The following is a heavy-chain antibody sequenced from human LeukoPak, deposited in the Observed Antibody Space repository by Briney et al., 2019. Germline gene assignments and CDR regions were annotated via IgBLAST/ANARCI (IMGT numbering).Heavy chain of an antibody. CDR3: ARREIAAAGSFFDY. Sequence: SETLSLTRAVYGGSFSGYYWSWIRQPPGKGLEWIGEINHSGSTNYNPSLKSRVTISVDTSKNQFSLKLSSVTAADTAVYYCARREIAAAGSFFDYWGQGTLVTVSS. CDR2: INHSGST. CDR1: GGSFSGYY. J-gene: IGHJ4*02. V-gene: IGHV4-34*01. D-gene: IGHD6-13*01.